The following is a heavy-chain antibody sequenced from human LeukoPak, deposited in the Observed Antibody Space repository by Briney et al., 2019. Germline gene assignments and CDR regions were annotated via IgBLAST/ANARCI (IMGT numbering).Heavy chain of an antibody. Sequence: SETLSLTCTVSGGSFSSYYWSWIRQPPGKGLEWMGYIYYIGSTYYNPSLKSRVTISVDTSKNQFSLKLSSVTAADTAVYYCARGVMALDAFDIWGQGTMVTVSS. CDR3: ARGVMALDAFDI. J-gene: IGHJ3*02. D-gene: IGHD3-16*01. CDR1: GGSFSSYY. CDR2: IYYIGST. V-gene: IGHV4-59*08.